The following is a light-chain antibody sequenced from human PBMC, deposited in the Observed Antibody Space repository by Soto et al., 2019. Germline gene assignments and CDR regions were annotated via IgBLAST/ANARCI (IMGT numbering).Light chain of an antibody. J-gene: IGKJ2*01. CDR3: QQYYSTPYT. CDR2: WAS. Sequence: DIVMTQSPDSLAVSLGERATINCKSSQSVLYSSNNKNYLAWYQQKPGQPPKLLIYWASTRESGVPDRFSGSGSGKDFTLTISSLQAEDVEVYYCQQYYSTPYTFGQGTKLEIK. V-gene: IGKV4-1*01. CDR1: QSVLYSSNNKNY.